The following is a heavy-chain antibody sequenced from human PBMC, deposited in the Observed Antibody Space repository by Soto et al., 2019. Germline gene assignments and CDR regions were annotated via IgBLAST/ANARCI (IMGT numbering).Heavy chain of an antibody. CDR2: IYHSGST. Sequence: QLQLQESGSGLVKPSQTLSLTCAVSGGSISSGGYSWSWIRQPPGKGLECIGYIYHSGSTYYNPSLKTRAPISVDRSKNQSSLKLSSATAADTAVYYCARGPPLLWWSQGTLVTVSS. V-gene: IGHV4-30-2*01. D-gene: IGHD2-21*01. CDR3: ARGPPLLW. J-gene: IGHJ4*02. CDR1: GGSISSGGYS.